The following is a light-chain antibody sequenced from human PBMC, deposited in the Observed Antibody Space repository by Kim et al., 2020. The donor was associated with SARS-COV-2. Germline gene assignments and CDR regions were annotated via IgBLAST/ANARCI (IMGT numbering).Light chain of an antibody. V-gene: IGLV2-14*03. CDR2: DVT. J-gene: IGLJ3*02. Sequence: QSALTQPASVSGSPGQSITISCTGTSSDIGDYIYVSWFQQHPAKAPKLIIYDVTNRPSGVSNRFSGSKSGNTASLSISGLQAEDEADYFCSAYTSSSTLVFGGGTQLTVL. CDR3: SAYTSSSTLV. CDR1: SSDIGDYIY.